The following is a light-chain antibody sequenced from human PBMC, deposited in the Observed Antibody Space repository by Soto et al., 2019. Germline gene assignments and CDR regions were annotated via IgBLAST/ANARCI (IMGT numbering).Light chain of an antibody. V-gene: IGKV3-20*01. CDR2: GSS. Sequence: EIVLTQSPGTLSLSPGETATLSCRASQSVSSTYLAWYQQKPGQAPGLPIYGSSKRPSGIPDRFGGSGSGTDFTLTISRLEPEDFAVYYCQQHGKSPPTFGGGTKVDIK. CDR1: QSVSSTY. CDR3: QQHGKSPPT. J-gene: IGKJ4*01.